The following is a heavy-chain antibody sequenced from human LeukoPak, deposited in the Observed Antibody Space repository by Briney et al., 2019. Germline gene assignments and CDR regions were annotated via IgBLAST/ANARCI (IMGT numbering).Heavy chain of an antibody. CDR3: ARVLPVPYLLDS. CDR2: FFQSEKS. Sequence: SETLSLTRGLSGHSTTRGYYWAWFRQSPGKGPEWIATFFQSEKSFYNASLESRVIMSLDTSKSQFSLNLTSVTATDTAVYYCARVLPVPYLLDSWGQGTHVTVSS. CDR1: GHSTTRGYY. D-gene: IGHD3-10*02. V-gene: IGHV4-38-2*01. J-gene: IGHJ4*02.